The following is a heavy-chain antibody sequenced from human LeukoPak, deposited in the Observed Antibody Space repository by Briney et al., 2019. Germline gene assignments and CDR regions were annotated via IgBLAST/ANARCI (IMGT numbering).Heavy chain of an antibody. CDR3: ARGPRLERHGMDV. CDR2: ISSGDTT. J-gene: IGHJ6*02. V-gene: IGHV3-66*01. D-gene: IGHD1-1*01. Sequence: GGSLRLSCAASGFTVSRNYMSWVRQAPGKGLEWVSVISSGDTTYYADSVKGRFTISRDSSKNTLYLQMNSLRAEDTAVYFCARGPRLERHGMDVWGQGTSVTVSS. CDR1: GFTVSRNY.